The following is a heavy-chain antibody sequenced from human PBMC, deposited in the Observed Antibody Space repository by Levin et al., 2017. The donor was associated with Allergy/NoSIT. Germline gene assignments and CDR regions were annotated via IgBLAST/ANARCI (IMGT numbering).Heavy chain of an antibody. D-gene: IGHD3-10*01. CDR3: ARWGYYGSETYRELDP. J-gene: IGHJ5*02. Sequence: SETLSLTCTVSGGSISSGDYYWTWIRQHPGKGLEWIGYIYYSGSTYYNPSLKSRVTISVDTSKNQFSLKLSSVTAADTAVYYCARWGYYGSETYRELDPWGQGTLVTVSS. CDR1: GGSISSGDYY. V-gene: IGHV4-31*03. CDR2: IYYSGST.